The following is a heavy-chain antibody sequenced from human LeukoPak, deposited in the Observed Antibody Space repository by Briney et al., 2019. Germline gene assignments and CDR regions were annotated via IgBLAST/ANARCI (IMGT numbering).Heavy chain of an antibody. CDR2: ISGSGSST. CDR1: GIAFSSYA. J-gene: IGHJ4*02. Sequence: GGSLRLSCAASGIAFSSYAMNWVRQAPGKGLEWVSGISGSGSSTYYADSVKGRFTISGDNSKNTLFLQMNSLRAEDTAVYYCVKLSYDFWSGSFDYWGQGTLVTVSS. V-gene: IGHV3-23*01. CDR3: VKLSYDFWSGSFDY. D-gene: IGHD3-3*01.